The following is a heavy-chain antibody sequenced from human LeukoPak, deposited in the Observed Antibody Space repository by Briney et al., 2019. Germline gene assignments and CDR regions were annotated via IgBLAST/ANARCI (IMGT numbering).Heavy chain of an antibody. D-gene: IGHD6-19*01. J-gene: IGHJ6*03. CDR2: ISYDGSNK. Sequence: PGGSLRLSCAASGFTFSSYGMHWVRQAPGKGLEWVAVISYDGSNKYYADSVKGRFTISRDNSKNTLYLQMNSLRAEDTAVYYCAKCSGWYRSSYYYYMDVWGKGTTVTVSS. CDR3: AKCSGWYRSSYYYYMDV. CDR1: GFTFSSYG. V-gene: IGHV3-30*18.